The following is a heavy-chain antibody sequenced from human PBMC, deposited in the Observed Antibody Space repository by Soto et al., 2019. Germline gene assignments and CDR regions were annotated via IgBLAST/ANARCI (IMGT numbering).Heavy chain of an antibody. D-gene: IGHD3-16*02. CDR2: ISAYNGNT. Sequence: QVQLVQSGAEVKKPGASVKVSCKASGYTFTSYGISWVRQAPGQGLEWMGWISAYNGNTNYAQKLQGRVTMTTDTSTSTAYMELRSLRSDDTAVYYCARVNIMITFGGVIVRPFDYWGQGTLVTVSS. CDR1: GYTFTSYG. CDR3: ARVNIMITFGGVIVRPFDY. J-gene: IGHJ4*02. V-gene: IGHV1-18*01.